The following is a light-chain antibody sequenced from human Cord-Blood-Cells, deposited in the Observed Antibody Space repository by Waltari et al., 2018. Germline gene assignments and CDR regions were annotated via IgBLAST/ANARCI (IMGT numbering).Light chain of an antibody. Sequence: QSVLTQPPSASGTPGQRVTISCSGSSSNIGSNYVYWYQQLPGTAPKLLIYRNKQRPSGVPCRFSGSRSGTSASLAISGLRSEDEADYYCAAWDDSLSGVFGGGTKLTVL. CDR3: AAWDDSLSGV. CDR2: RNK. J-gene: IGLJ3*02. CDR1: SSNIGSNY. V-gene: IGLV1-47*01.